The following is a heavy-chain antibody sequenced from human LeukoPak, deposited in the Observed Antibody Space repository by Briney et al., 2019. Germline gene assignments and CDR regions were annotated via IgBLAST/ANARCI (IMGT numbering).Heavy chain of an antibody. Sequence: PGGSLRLSCAASGFTFSTYAMSWVRQAPGKGLEWVAYFGSTGTIHYADSMRGRFTISRDNAEMSLFLQMNSLRVDDTAVYYCARSNGLRYFDRWGQGTLVTVSS. V-gene: IGHV3-48*04. CDR3: ARSNGLRYFDR. CDR2: FGSTGTI. CDR1: GFTFSTYA. J-gene: IGHJ4*02. D-gene: IGHD4-11*01.